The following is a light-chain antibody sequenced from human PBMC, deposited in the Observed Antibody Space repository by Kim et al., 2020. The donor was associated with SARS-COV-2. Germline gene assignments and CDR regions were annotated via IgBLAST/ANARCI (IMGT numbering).Light chain of an antibody. Sequence: ASVGDRDTITCRASQDISNYLAWFQLNPGKAPQLLIYAASALQPGVPSRFSGSGSGTDFTLTVTSLQPEDVATYYCQKCDSAPWTFGQGTKVDIK. CDR1: QDISNY. CDR2: AAS. V-gene: IGKV1-27*01. CDR3: QKCDSAPWT. J-gene: IGKJ1*01.